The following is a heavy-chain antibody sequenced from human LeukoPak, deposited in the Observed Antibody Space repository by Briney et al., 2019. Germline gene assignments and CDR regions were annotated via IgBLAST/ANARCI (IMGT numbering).Heavy chain of an antibody. CDR2: IYYSGST. J-gene: IGHJ6*03. Sequence: SETLSLTCTVSGGSISSYYWSWIRQPPGKGLEWIGYIYYSGSTNYNPSLRSRVTISVDTSKNQFSLKLSSVTAADTAVYYCARVGSGYYYYYMDVWGKGTTVTVSS. CDR1: GGSISSYY. CDR3: ARVGSGYYYYYMDV. V-gene: IGHV4-59*01. D-gene: IGHD1-26*01.